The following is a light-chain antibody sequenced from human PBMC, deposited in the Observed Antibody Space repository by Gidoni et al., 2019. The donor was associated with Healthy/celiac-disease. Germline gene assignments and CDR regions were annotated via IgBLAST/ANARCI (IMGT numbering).Light chain of an antibody. V-gene: IGLV5-45*01. J-gene: IGLJ3*02. Sequence: QAVLTQPASRSASQGAAASLTSTLRSGINVGTYRIYWYQQKPGSPPQYLLRYKSDSDKQQGSGVPSRFSGSKDASANAGILLISGLQSEDEADYYCMIWHSSAWVFGGGTKLTVL. CDR1: SGINVGTYR. CDR2: YKSDSDK. CDR3: MIWHSSAWV.